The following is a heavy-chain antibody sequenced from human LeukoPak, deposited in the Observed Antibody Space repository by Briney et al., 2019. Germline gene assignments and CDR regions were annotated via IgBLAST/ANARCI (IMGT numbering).Heavy chain of an antibody. Sequence: GGSLRLSCAASGFTFSSYAMSWVRQAPGNGLEWVSGISGSGGSTYYADSVKGRFTISRDNSKNTLYLQMNSLRAEDTAVYYCAKDRAGRLYYFDYWGQGTLVTVSS. V-gene: IGHV3-23*01. J-gene: IGHJ4*02. CDR3: AKDRAGRLYYFDY. CDR2: ISGSGGST. CDR1: GFTFSSYA. D-gene: IGHD6-25*01.